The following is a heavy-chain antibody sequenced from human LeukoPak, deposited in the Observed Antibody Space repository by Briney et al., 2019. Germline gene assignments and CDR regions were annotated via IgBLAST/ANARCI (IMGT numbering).Heavy chain of an antibody. D-gene: IGHD5-24*01. CDR1: GFTFSSYG. J-gene: IGHJ3*02. CDR2: IWYDGSNK. Sequence: GGSLRLSCAASGFTFSSYGMHWVRQAPGKGLEWVAVIWYDGSNKYYADSVKGRFTISRDNSKNTLYLQMSSLRAEDTAVYYCARDDLDGYSLTHAFDIWGQGTMVTVSS. CDR3: ARDDLDGYSLTHAFDI. V-gene: IGHV3-33*01.